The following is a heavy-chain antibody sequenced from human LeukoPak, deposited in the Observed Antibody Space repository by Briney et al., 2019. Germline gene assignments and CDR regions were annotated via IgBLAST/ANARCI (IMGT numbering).Heavy chain of an antibody. CDR1: GYTFTSYG. V-gene: IGHV1-2*02. Sequence: ASVKVSCKASGYTFTSYGISWVRQAPGQGREWMGWINPNSGATIYAQKFQGRVTVTRDTSITTAYMVLSRLTSDDTAVYYCARDGGEKGGYYYYYMGVWGKGTTVIVSS. J-gene: IGHJ6*03. D-gene: IGHD2-21*01. CDR3: ARDGGEKGGYYYYYMGV. CDR2: INPNSGAT.